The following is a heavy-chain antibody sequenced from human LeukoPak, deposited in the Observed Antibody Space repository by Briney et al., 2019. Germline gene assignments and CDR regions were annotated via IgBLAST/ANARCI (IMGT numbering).Heavy chain of an antibody. CDR1: GGSISSYY. V-gene: IGHV4-59*08. Sequence: SETLSLTCTVSGGSISSYYWSWIRQPPGKGLGWIGYIYYSGSTNYNPSLKSRVTISVDTSKNQFSLKLSSVTAADTAVYYCARGLLYYDSSGYYYPFDYWGQGTLVTVSS. CDR3: ARGLLYYDSSGYYYPFDY. J-gene: IGHJ4*02. D-gene: IGHD3-22*01. CDR2: IYYSGST.